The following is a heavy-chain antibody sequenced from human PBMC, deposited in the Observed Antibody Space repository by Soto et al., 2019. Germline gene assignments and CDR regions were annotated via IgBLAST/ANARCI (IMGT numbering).Heavy chain of an antibody. CDR3: ARDKDRQQLGGNYYYGIAV. CDR1: GGTFGNSA. CDR2: IIPIFSTP. D-gene: IGHD2-15*01. Sequence: QVQLVQSGAEVKKPGSSVTVSCKASGGTFGNSAISWVRQAPGQGLEWMGGIIPIFSTPDYAQKFQGRVTITADESTTTAYMELTSPKSEDTAVYYCARDKDRQQLGGNYYYGIAVWGQGTTVTVSS. V-gene: IGHV1-69*12. J-gene: IGHJ6*02.